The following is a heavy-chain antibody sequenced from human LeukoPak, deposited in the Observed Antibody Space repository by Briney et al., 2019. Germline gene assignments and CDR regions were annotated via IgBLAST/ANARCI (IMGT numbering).Heavy chain of an antibody. J-gene: IGHJ3*02. Sequence: ASVKVSCKVSGYTLTELSMHWVRQAPGKGLEWMGGFDPEDGETIYAQKFQGRVTMTEDTSTDTAYMELRSLRSDDTAVYYCARDQGRVDVIFWSGYHDAFDIWGQGTMVTVSS. CDR1: GYTLTELS. V-gene: IGHV1-24*01. CDR3: ARDQGRVDVIFWSGYHDAFDI. D-gene: IGHD3-3*01. CDR2: FDPEDGET.